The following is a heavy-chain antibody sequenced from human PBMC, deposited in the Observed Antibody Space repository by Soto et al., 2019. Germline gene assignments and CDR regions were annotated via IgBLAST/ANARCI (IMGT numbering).Heavy chain of an antibody. V-gene: IGHV1-24*01. CDR2: FDPEDGET. J-gene: IGHJ5*02. CDR1: GYTLTQLS. D-gene: IGHD6-19*01. Sequence: ASVKVSCKVSGYTLTQLSMHWVRQAPGKGLEWMGGFDPEDGETIYAQKFQGRVTMTEDTSTDTAYMELSSLRSEDTAVYYCATFGPLIAVAENWFVPWGPRTLVTVSS. CDR3: ATFGPLIAVAENWFVP.